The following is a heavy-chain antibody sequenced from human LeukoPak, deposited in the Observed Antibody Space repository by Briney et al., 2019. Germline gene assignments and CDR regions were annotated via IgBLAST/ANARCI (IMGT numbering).Heavy chain of an antibody. Sequence: SETLSLTCTVSGGSISSYYWSWIRQPAGKGLEWIGRIYTSGSTNYNPSLKSRVTMSVDTSKNQFSLKLSSVTAADTAVYYCARDWEYSSSSGYYYYYYYLDVWSKGTTVTVSS. D-gene: IGHD6-6*01. CDR2: IYTSGST. V-gene: IGHV4-4*07. CDR1: GGSISSYY. CDR3: ARDWEYSSSSGYYYYYYYLDV. J-gene: IGHJ6*03.